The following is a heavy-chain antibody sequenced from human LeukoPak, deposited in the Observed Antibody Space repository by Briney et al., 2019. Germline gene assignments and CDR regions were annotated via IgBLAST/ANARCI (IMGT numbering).Heavy chain of an antibody. CDR3: ARDQEGFDY. J-gene: IGHJ4*02. CDR1: GYTSTSYY. V-gene: IGHV1-46*01. CDR2: INPSGGST. Sequence: ASVKVSCKASGYTSTSYYMHWVRQAPGQGLEWMGIINPSGGSTSYAQKFQGRVTMTRDTSTSTVHMELSGLRAEDTALYYCARDQEGFDYWGQGTLVTVSS.